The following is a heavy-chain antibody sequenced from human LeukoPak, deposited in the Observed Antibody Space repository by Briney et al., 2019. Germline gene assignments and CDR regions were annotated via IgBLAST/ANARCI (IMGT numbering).Heavy chain of an antibody. J-gene: IGHJ4*02. CDR2: IFTGGST. CDR1: GXTVSSNY. V-gene: IGHV3-53*01. Sequence: GGSLRLSCAASGXTVSSNYMNWVRQAPGKGLEWISVIFTGGSTYYTDSVKGRFTISRDNSKNTLYLQMNSLRAEDTAMYYCARGGRDVDTTMVRYYFDYWGQGILVTVSS. CDR3: ARGGRDVDTTMVRYYFDY. D-gene: IGHD5-18*01.